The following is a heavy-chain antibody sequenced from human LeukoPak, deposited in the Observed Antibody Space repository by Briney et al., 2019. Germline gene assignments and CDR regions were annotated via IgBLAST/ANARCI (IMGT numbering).Heavy chain of an antibody. V-gene: IGHV5-51*01. CDR3: ARHRTEVVPSFSTFDY. D-gene: IGHD2-15*01. J-gene: IGHJ4*02. CDR2: IYPGDSDT. CDR1: GYSFTSYW. Sequence: ESLKISCKGSGYSFTSYWIGWVRQMPGKGLEWMGIIYPGDSDTRYSPSFQGQVTISADKSISTAYLQWSSLKASDTAMYYCARHRTEVVPSFSTFDYWGQGTLVTVSS.